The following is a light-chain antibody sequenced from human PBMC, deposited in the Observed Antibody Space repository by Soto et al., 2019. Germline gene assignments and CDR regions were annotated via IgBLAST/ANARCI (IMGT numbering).Light chain of an antibody. CDR1: QSVSSSY. CDR2: GAS. J-gene: IGKJ4*01. CDR3: QRYNNWPLT. Sequence: THRPATLCLSTGETPTLSCRASQSVSSSYLAWYQQKPGQAPRLLIYGASSRATGIPDRFSGSRSGAEFTLTINSLQSGDFGVYYCQRYNNWPLTVGGGTVVEI. V-gene: IGKV3D-15*01.